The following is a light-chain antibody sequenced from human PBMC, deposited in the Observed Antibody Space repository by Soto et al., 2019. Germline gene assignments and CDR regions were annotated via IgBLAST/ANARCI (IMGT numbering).Light chain of an antibody. V-gene: IGLV2-14*03. CDR1: SSDVGAYNF. CDR3: MSFTSSNTYV. CDR2: DVA. J-gene: IGLJ1*01. Sequence: QSVLTQPASVSGSPGQSITISCTGTSSDVGAYNFVSWYQHYPDKAPKVVIYDVANRPSGVSYRFSASKSGNTASLTISGLQAEDDADYYCMSFTSSNTYVFGTGTKVTVL.